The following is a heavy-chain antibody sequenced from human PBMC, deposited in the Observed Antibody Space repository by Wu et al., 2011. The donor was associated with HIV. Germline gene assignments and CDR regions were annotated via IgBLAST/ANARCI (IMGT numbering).Heavy chain of an antibody. J-gene: IGHJ4*02. D-gene: IGHD6-13*01. V-gene: IGHV1-69*05. CDR2: IIPMFHSS. Sequence: QVHLMQSGAEVKKPGSSVKISCETSGGTSGDSSSRFAFSWVRQAPGQGLEWLGGIIPMFHSSKHADKFEDRITIYTDAVTRTVNMELSRLTPDDTAPYYCARSDMASGGTVYWGQGTLVTVSS. CDR3: ARSDMASGGTVY. CDR1: GGTSGDSSSRFA.